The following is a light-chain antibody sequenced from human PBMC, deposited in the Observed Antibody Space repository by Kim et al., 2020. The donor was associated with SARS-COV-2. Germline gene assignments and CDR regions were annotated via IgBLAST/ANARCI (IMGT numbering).Light chain of an antibody. CDR2: QDN. CDR1: KLGNKY. Sequence: SYELTQPPSVSVYPGQTASITCSGDKLGNKYAHWYQQKSGQSPVLVIYQDNKRPSGIPERVSGSNSGNTATLTISRTQAMDEADYYCQVWDSSTYVFGPGTQVTVL. V-gene: IGLV3-1*01. CDR3: QVWDSSTYV. J-gene: IGLJ1*01.